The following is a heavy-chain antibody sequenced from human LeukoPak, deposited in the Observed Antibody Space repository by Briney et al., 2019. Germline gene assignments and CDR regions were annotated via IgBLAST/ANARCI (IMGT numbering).Heavy chain of an antibody. Sequence: GGSLRLSCAASGFTFSSYSMNWVRQAPGKGLEWVSSISSSSSYIYYADSVKGRFTISRDNAKNSLYLQMNSLRAEDSAVYYCAKDKEWFQLGDAFDIWGQGTMVTVSS. J-gene: IGHJ3*02. CDR3: AKDKEWFQLGDAFDI. V-gene: IGHV3-21*04. CDR2: ISSSSSYI. CDR1: GFTFSSYS. D-gene: IGHD3-3*01.